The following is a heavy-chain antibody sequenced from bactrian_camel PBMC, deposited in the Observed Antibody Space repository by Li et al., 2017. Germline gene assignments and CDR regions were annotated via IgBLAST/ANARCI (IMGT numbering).Heavy chain of an antibody. CDR3: QTELSGRRYCSAPGNY. CDR2: IGTKYGTT. V-gene: IGHV3S53*01. CDR1: GYMFSANC. J-gene: IGHJ4*01. D-gene: IGHD3*01. Sequence: HVQLVESGGGSVQAGGSLRLSCATSGYMFSANCMGWFRQTPGKEREGVAAIGTKYGTTYYSNSVKGRFTISQDNAKKTVYLQMNSLKPEDTAMYYCQTELSGRRYCSAPGNYWGQGTQVTVS.